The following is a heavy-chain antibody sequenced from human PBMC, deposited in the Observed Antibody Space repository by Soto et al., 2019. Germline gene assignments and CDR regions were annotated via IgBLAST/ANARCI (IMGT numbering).Heavy chain of an antibody. J-gene: IGHJ4*02. CDR3: AKLIRRLVPRSPDY. CDR1: GVTFSDHA. CDR2: ISFDGGGT. D-gene: IGHD6-6*01. Sequence: HPGGSLRLSCAASGVTFSDHAMSWVRQAPGKGLEWVSTISFDGGGTNYADSVKGRFTISRDNSASTLYLQMNSLRVEDTALYYCAKLIRRLVPRSPDYWGQGALVTVSS. V-gene: IGHV3-23*01.